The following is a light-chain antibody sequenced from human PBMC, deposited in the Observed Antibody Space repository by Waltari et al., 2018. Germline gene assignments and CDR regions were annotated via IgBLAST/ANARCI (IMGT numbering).Light chain of an antibody. CDR2: YRSDSSN. CDR3: MILHNNAVV. V-gene: IGLV5-45*01. CDR1: SDINVATYK. Sequence: QAVLTQPASLSASPGASASLPCTLRSDINVATYKIYWYQPRPGSPPQFLVKYRSDSSNERGSGVPSRFSGSRDTSANAGILLISGLQSEDEADYYCMILHNNAVVFGGGTTLTVL. J-gene: IGLJ3*02.